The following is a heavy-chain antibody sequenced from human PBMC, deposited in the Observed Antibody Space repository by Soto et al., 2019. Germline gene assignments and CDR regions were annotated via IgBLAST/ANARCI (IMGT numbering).Heavy chain of an antibody. CDR2: ISYSGMP. CDR1: GGSMRRSSYY. J-gene: IGHJ4*02. V-gene: IGHV4-39*07. Sequence: SETLSLTCTVSGGSMRRSSYYWGWIRQTPGTGLEWIASISYSGMPYYRHSLRGRVTISEDTSKNQFSLKLLSVTSADTAVYFCAAGEASSRNLAPYYLNFWGQGTLVTVSS. D-gene: IGHD6-13*01. CDR3: AAGEASSRNLAPYYLNF.